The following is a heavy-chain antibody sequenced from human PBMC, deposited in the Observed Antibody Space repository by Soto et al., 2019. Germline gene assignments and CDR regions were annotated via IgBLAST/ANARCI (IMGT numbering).Heavy chain of an antibody. CDR3: AKRATGTYFDY. Sequence: EVQLLESGGGLVQPGGSLRLSCAASGFTFSSYAMSWVRQAPGKGLEWVSVISGSGDSTYYADSVKGRFTISRDNSKNTLYLQINSLRAGDTAVYYCAKRATGTYFDYWGQGTLVTVSS. CDR2: ISGSGDST. J-gene: IGHJ4*02. CDR1: GFTFSSYA. D-gene: IGHD1-1*01. V-gene: IGHV3-23*01.